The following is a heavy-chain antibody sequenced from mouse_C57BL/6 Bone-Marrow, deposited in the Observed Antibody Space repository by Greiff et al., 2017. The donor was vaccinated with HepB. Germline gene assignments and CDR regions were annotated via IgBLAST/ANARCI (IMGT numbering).Heavy chain of an antibody. D-gene: IGHD2-3*01. V-gene: IGHV5-12*01. J-gene: IGHJ3*01. CDR1: GFTFSDYY. CDR2: ISNGGGST. Sequence: EVKLQESGGGLVQPGGSLKLSCAASGFTFSDYYMYWVRQTPEKRLEWVAYISNGGGSTYYPDTVKGRFTISRDNAKNTLYLQMSRLKSEDTAMYYCARRRLLQGGLTYWGQGTLVTVSA. CDR3: ARRRLLQGGLTY.